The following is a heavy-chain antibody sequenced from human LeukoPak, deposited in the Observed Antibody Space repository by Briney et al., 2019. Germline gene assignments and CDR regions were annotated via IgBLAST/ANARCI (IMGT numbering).Heavy chain of an antibody. V-gene: IGHV4-39*01. D-gene: IGHD2-21*01. Sequence: SETLSLTCTVSGGSISSSSYYWGWIRQPPGKGLEWIGSIYYSGSTYYNPSLKSRVTISVDTSKNQFSLKLSSVTAADTAVYYCARQLLADYGGQGTLVTVSS. CDR1: GGSISSSSYY. J-gene: IGHJ4*02. CDR3: ARQLLADY. CDR2: IYYSGST.